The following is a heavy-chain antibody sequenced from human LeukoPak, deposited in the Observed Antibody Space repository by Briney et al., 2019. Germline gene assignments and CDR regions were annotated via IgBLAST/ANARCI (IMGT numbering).Heavy chain of an antibody. CDR3: ARWRWLQFGALDY. Sequence: GGSLRLSCAASGFTFSSYGMHWVRQAPGKGLEWVAVISYDGSNEYYVDSVKGRFTISRDNSKNTLYLQMNGLRAEDTAVYYCARWRWLQFGALDYWGQGTLVTVSS. CDR2: ISYDGSNE. V-gene: IGHV3-30*03. D-gene: IGHD5-24*01. CDR1: GFTFSSYG. J-gene: IGHJ4*02.